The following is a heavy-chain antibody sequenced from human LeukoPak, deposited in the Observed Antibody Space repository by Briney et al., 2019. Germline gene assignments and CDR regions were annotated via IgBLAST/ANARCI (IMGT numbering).Heavy chain of an antibody. Sequence: GASVKVSCKGSGYTFNTYGINWVRQAPGQGLEFMGWISPDNGHTNYAQNLQARVTMTTDTPTTTAYLELRSLRSDDTAVYYCATGPVYSYGYWGQGTLVTASS. V-gene: IGHV1-18*01. CDR1: GYTFNTYG. CDR2: ISPDNGHT. CDR3: ATGPVYSYGY. D-gene: IGHD5-18*01. J-gene: IGHJ4*02.